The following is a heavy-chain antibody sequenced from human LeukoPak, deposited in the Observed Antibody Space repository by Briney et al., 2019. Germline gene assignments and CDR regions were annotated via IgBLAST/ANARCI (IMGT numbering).Heavy chain of an antibody. D-gene: IGHD3-10*01. V-gene: IGHV4-38-2*02. J-gene: IGHJ4*02. Sequence: SETLSLTCTVSGYSISSGYYWGWIRQPPGKGLEWIGSIYHSGSTYYNPSLKSRVTISVDTSKNQFSLKLSSVTAADTAVYYCARQVRVTMVRGVITQGDFDYWGQGTLVTVSS. CDR3: ARQVRVTMVRGVITQGDFDY. CDR1: GYSISSGYY. CDR2: IYHSGST.